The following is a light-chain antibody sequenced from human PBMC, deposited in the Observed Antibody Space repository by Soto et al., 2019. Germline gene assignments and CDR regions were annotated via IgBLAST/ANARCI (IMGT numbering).Light chain of an antibody. CDR1: QSVLYSSNNKNY. Sequence: DIVMTQSPDSLAVSLGERATINCKSGQSVLYSSNNKNYLAWYQQKPGQPPKLLIYWASTRESGVPDRFSGSGSGTDFTLTISSLQPEDVAAYYCQQYYSAPLTFGGGTKVEIK. CDR2: WAS. V-gene: IGKV4-1*01. CDR3: QQYYSAPLT. J-gene: IGKJ4*01.